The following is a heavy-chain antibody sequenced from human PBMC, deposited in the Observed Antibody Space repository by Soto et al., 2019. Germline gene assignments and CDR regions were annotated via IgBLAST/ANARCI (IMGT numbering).Heavy chain of an antibody. J-gene: IGHJ5*02. V-gene: IGHV4-59*01. CDR2: IYYTGTT. Sequence: SETLSLTCTVSGGSISDSYWTWIRQPPGKGLEWIGYIYYTGTTSYNPSLKSRVTISIDTSKNQFSLKLKSVTAADPALYYCARGALNWLDPWGQGTLVTVSS. CDR1: GGSISDSY. CDR3: ARGALNWLDP.